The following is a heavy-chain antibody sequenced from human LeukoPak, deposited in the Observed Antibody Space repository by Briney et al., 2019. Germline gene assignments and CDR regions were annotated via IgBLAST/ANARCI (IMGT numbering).Heavy chain of an antibody. CDR2: IYYSGST. Sequence: PSETLSFTCTVSGGSISSYYWSWIRQPPEKGLEWIGYIYYSGSTNYNPSLKSRVTISVDTSKNQFSLKLSSVTAADTAVYYCARGRGATVITNFDYWGQGTLVTVSS. CDR3: ARGRGATVITNFDY. V-gene: IGHV4-59*01. D-gene: IGHD4-23*01. J-gene: IGHJ4*02. CDR1: GGSISSYY.